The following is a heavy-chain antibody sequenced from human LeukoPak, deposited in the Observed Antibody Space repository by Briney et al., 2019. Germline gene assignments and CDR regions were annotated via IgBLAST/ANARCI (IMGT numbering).Heavy chain of an antibody. V-gene: IGHV1-2*02. D-gene: IGHD1-14*01. CDR3: ASSEPRNAFDI. Sequence: ASVKVSCKASGYTFNDYYIHWVRQAPGQGLEWMGWINPNSGGTNYAQKFQGRVTMTRDTSISTAYMELSRLRSDDTAVYYCASSEPRNAFDIWGQGTMVTVSS. J-gene: IGHJ3*02. CDR1: GYTFNDYY. CDR2: INPNSGGT.